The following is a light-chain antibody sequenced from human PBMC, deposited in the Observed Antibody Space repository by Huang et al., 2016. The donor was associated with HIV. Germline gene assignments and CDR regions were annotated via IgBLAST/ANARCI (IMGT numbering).Light chain of an antibody. CDR2: GAS. V-gene: IGKV3-15*01. CDR1: QSVSSN. CDR3: QQYNNWPPMYT. Sequence: EIVMTQSPATLSVSPGERATLSCRASQSVSSNLAWYQQKPGLAPRLLIYGASTRATGIPARFSGSGSGTEFTLTISSLQSEEFAVYYCQQYNNWPPMYTVGQGTKLEIK. J-gene: IGKJ2*01.